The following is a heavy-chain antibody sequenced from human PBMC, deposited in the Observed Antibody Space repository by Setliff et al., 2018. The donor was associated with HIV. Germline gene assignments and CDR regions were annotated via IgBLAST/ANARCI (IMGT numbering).Heavy chain of an antibody. V-gene: IGHV3-23*01. D-gene: IGHD6-13*01. J-gene: IGHJ4*02. CDR3: TKNLYSSRWSPLDY. CDR1: GFSFSSYA. Sequence: PGGSLRLSCAASGFSFSSYAMSWVRQAPGKGLEWVSGISGSGGATENADSVKGRFTISRDNSKNTLYLQMDSLRAEDTAVYYCTKNLYSSRWSPLDYWGQGTLVTVSS. CDR2: ISGSGGAT.